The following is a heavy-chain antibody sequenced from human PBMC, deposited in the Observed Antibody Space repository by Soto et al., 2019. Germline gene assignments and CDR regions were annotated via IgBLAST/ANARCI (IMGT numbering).Heavy chain of an antibody. Sequence: QVQLVQSGAEVKKPGASVKVSCKASGYTFTSYYMHWVRQAPGQGLEWMGIINPSGGSTSYAQKFQGRVTMTRDTSTSTVYMELSSLRSEDTAVYYCARDQGACSSTSCYTYYFDYWGQGTLVTVSS. D-gene: IGHD2-2*02. CDR3: ARDQGACSSTSCYTYYFDY. J-gene: IGHJ4*02. CDR2: INPSGGST. V-gene: IGHV1-46*01. CDR1: GYTFTSYY.